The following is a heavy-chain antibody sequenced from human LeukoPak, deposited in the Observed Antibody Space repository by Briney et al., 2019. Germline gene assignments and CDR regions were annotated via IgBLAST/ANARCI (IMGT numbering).Heavy chain of an antibody. CDR1: GYTFTYYA. D-gene: IGHD6-19*01. CDR3: AREPYSSGWYYYLDS. CDR2: ISAYNGNT. Sequence: GASVKVSCKASGYTFTYYAISWVRQAPGQGLEWMGWISAYNGNTNYAEKFQDRASMTIDTSTSTAYMELRSLGSDDTAVYYCAREPYSSGWYYYLDSWGQGTLVTVSS. V-gene: IGHV1-18*01. J-gene: IGHJ4*02.